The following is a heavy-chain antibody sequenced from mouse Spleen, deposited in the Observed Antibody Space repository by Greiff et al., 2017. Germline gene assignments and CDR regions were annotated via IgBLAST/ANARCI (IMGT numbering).Heavy chain of an antibody. CDR1: GYTFTDYY. CDR3: TIYYDYDDYYAMDY. J-gene: IGHJ4*01. Sequence: VQLQESGAELVRPGASVKLSCKASGYTFTDYYINWVKQRPGQGLEWIGEINPSNGGTNFNEKFKSKATLTVDKSSSTAYMQLSSLTSEDSAVYYCTIYYDYDDYYAMDYWGQGTSVTVSS. D-gene: IGHD2-4*01. CDR2: INPSNGGT. V-gene: IGHV1S16*01.